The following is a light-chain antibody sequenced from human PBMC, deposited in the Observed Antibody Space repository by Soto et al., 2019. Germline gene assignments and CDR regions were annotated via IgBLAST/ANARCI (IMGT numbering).Light chain of an antibody. CDR3: SAWDDSLRHVM. CDR1: SSNIGSNY. CDR2: RNS. V-gene: IGLV1-47*01. Sequence: QLVLTQPPSASGTPGQRVTISCSGSSSNIGSNYVYWYQQLPGTAPKLLMYRNSQRPSGVPDRFSGSKSGTSASLAISGLRSEDEADYYCSAWDDSLRHVMFGGGTKLTVL. J-gene: IGLJ3*02.